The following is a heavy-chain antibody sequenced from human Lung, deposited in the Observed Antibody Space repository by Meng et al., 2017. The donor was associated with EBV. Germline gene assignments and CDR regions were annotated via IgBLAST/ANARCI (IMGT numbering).Heavy chain of an antibody. Sequence: QLGQSRAEVTKPWASVRVSCKASGYTLTHHGISWIRQAPGHGLEWMGWISCYNGDTNYAQKLQGRVTMTTDTSTNTAYMDLRGLRSDDTAVYYCARDPSNTSGRYAYFDYWGQGTLVTVSS. CDR3: ARDPSNTSGRYAYFDY. CDR2: ISCYNGDT. CDR1: GYTLTHHG. J-gene: IGHJ4*02. V-gene: IGHV1-18*01. D-gene: IGHD6-19*01.